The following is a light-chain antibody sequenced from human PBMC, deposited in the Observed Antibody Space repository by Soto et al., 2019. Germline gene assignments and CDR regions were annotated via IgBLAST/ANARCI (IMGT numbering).Light chain of an antibody. CDR3: QQYVSSPWA. J-gene: IGKJ1*01. Sequence: EVVMTQSPATLSVSPGEGATLSCRASQGIGDTLAWYQHKPGQTPRLLIYGASRRATGIPDRFTGSGSGTDFTLTISRLEPEDFAVYYCQQYVSSPWAFGQGTKVEI. V-gene: IGKV3-20*01. CDR2: GAS. CDR1: QGIGDT.